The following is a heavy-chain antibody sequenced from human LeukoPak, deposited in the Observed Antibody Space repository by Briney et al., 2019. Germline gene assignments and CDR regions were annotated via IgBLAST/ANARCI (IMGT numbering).Heavy chain of an antibody. J-gene: IGHJ4*02. Sequence: GGSLRLSCAASGFTFSSYEMNWVRQAPGKGLEWVSYISSSGSTIYYADSVKGRFTISRDNAKNSLYLQMNSLRAEDTAVYYCARDPQTSGYDREVDYWGQGTLVTASS. CDR3: ARDPQTSGYDREVDY. CDR2: ISSSGSTI. V-gene: IGHV3-48*03. D-gene: IGHD5-12*01. CDR1: GFTFSSYE.